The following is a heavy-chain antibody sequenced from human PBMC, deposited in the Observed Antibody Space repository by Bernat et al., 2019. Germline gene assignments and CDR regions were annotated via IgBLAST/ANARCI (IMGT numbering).Heavy chain of an antibody. Sequence: QVTLKESGPALVKPTQTLTLTCTFSGFSLTTSGMRVSWIRQSPGKALEWLARINWDDDKVYSTSLKTRLTISKDTSKNQVVLTMTNMDPVDTATYYCARSIIAATGATYYYFGMDVWGQGTTATVSS. CDR2: INWDDDK. CDR3: ARSIIAATGATYYYFGMDV. CDR1: GFSLTTSGMR. D-gene: IGHD6-13*01. V-gene: IGHV2-70*04. J-gene: IGHJ6*02.